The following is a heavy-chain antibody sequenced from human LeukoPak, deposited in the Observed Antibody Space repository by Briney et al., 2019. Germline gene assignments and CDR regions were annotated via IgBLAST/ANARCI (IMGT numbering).Heavy chain of an antibody. D-gene: IGHD3-3*01. J-gene: IGHJ4*01. V-gene: IGHV4-39*07. CDR1: GGSISGSSYY. CDR2: IYYSGST. CDR3: ARGPYDFWSGYPIYFDY. Sequence: SETLSLTCTVSGGSISGSSYYWGWIRQPPGKGLEWIGSIYYSGSTYYNPSLKSRVTISVDTSKNQFSLKLSSVTAADTAVYYCARGPYDFWSGYPIYFDYWGQEPWSPSPQ.